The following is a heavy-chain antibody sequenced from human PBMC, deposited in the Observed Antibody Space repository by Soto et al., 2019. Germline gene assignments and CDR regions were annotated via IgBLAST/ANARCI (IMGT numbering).Heavy chain of an antibody. CDR3: AKFGYYYGSGSYIVSPETNY. V-gene: IGHV3-30*18. CDR1: GFTFSSYG. Sequence: QVQLVESGGGVVQPGRSLRLSCAASGFTFSSYGMHWVRQASGKGLEWVAVISYDGSNKYYADSVKGRFTISRDNSKNTLYLQMNSLRAEDTAVYYCAKFGYYYGSGSYIVSPETNYWGQGTLVTVSS. CDR2: ISYDGSNK. J-gene: IGHJ4*02. D-gene: IGHD3-10*01.